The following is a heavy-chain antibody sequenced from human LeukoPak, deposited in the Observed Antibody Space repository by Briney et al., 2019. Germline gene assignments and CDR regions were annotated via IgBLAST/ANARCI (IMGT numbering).Heavy chain of an antibody. Sequence: GGSLRLSCAASGFTVSSNYMSWVRQAPGKGLEWVSVIYSSGSTYYADSVKGRFTISRDNSKNTLYLQMNSLRAEDTAVYYCARDRSGYYPYYFDYWGQGTLVTVSS. CDR1: GFTVSSNY. CDR3: ARDRSGYYPYYFDY. CDR2: IYSSGST. V-gene: IGHV3-66*03. J-gene: IGHJ4*02. D-gene: IGHD3-22*01.